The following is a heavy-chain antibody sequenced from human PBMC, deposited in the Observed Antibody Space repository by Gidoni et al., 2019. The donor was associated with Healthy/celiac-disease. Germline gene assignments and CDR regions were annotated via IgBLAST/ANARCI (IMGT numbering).Heavy chain of an antibody. D-gene: IGHD5-18*01. J-gene: IGHJ3*02. CDR1: GGTFRSYA. CDR2: ILPIFGTA. Sequence: QVQLVQSGAEVKKPGSSVKVSCKASGGTFRSYAISWGRQAPGQGLEWMGGILPIFGTANYAQKFQGRVTITADESTSTAYMELSSLRSEDTAVYYCAREKDTAMAADAFDIWGQGTMVTVSS. CDR3: AREKDTAMAADAFDI. V-gene: IGHV1-69*01.